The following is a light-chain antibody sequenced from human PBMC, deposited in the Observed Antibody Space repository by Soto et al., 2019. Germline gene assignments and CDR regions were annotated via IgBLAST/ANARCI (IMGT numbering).Light chain of an antibody. CDR1: QSVSTK. CDR2: GAS. Sequence: MVMTQSPATLSVSPGEKATLSCRASQSVSTKLAWYQQKPGQTPRLLIYGASTRATGIPARFSGSGSGTEFTLTISSLQSEDFAVYYCHQYNNWPYTFGPGTIVDIK. V-gene: IGKV3D-15*01. CDR3: HQYNNWPYT. J-gene: IGKJ3*01.